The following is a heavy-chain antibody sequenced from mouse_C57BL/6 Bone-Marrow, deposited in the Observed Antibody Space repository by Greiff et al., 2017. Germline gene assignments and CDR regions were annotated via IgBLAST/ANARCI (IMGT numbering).Heavy chain of an antibody. CDR2: IYPRSGNT. J-gene: IGHJ1*03. Sequence: VQLQQSGAELARPGASVKLSCKASGYTFTSYGISWVKQRTGQGLEWIGEIYPRSGNTYYNEKFKGKATLTADKSSSTAYMELRSLTSEDSSVYFCARDYYGSDWYFDVWVTGTTVTVSS. CDR1: GYTFTSYG. D-gene: IGHD1-1*01. V-gene: IGHV1-81*01. CDR3: ARDYYGSDWYFDV.